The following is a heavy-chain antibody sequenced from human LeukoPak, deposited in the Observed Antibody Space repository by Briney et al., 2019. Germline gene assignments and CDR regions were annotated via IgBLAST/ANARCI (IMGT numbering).Heavy chain of an antibody. J-gene: IGHJ6*03. Sequence: PSETLSLTCTVSGYSISSGYYWGWIRQPPGKGLEWIGSIYHSGSTYYNPSLKSRVTISVDTSKNQFSLKLSSVTAADTAVYYCAREVRYFDWLYNYYMDVWGKGTTVTVSS. CDR1: GYSISSGYY. CDR3: AREVRYFDWLYNYYMDV. D-gene: IGHD3-9*01. CDR2: IYHSGST. V-gene: IGHV4-38-2*02.